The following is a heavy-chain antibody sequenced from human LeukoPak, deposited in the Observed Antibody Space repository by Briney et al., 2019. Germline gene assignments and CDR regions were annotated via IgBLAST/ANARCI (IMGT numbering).Heavy chain of an antibody. CDR3: ARDRFTKPQSIAARRNWFDP. CDR1: GYTFTGYY. Sequence: ASVKVSCKASGYTFTGYYMHWVRQAPGQGLEWMGWINPNSGGTNYAQKFQGRVTMTRDTSISTAYMELSRLRSDDTAVYYCARDRFTKPQSIAARRNWFDPWGQGTLVTVSS. CDR2: INPNSGGT. D-gene: IGHD6-6*01. V-gene: IGHV1-2*02. J-gene: IGHJ5*02.